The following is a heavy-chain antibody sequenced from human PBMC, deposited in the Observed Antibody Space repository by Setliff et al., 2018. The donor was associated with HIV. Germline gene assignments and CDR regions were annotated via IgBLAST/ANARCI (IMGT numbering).Heavy chain of an antibody. Sequence: ASVKVSCKTSGSTFTGYYMHWVRQAPGQGLEWMGWINPNSGGTKYAQKFQGRVTMTRDTSISAVSMELRRLRPDDTAMYFCARDTTYEPEYYDSSGYFYGVGPLDYWGQGALVTVSS. CDR1: GSTFTGYY. CDR3: ARDTTYEPEYYDSSGYFYGVGPLDY. J-gene: IGHJ4*02. D-gene: IGHD3-22*01. CDR2: INPNSGGT. V-gene: IGHV1-2*02.